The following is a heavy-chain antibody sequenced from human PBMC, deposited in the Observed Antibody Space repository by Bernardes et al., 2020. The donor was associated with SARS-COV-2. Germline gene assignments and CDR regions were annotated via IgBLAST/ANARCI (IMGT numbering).Heavy chain of an antibody. J-gene: IGHJ4*02. CDR1: GFSFSTSW. Sequence: GVLRLSCAASGFSFSTSWVHWVRLTPWKGLLWVSRINSDGSVIDYADSVKGRFTISRDNAKNTLYLQMNSLRADDTAVYYCARAGQFYFEYWGQGTLDTVSS. V-gene: IGHV3-74*01. CDR2: INSDGSVI. CDR3: ARAGQFYFEY.